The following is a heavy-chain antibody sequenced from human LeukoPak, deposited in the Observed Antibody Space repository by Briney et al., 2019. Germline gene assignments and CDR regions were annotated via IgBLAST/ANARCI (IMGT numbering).Heavy chain of an antibody. D-gene: IGHD6-19*01. CDR2: ISSSGSIR. Sequence: GGSLRLSCVASGFTFNNYEMSWVRQAPGKGLEWVSYISSSGSIRYYSDSVKGRFTISRDNAKNSLSLQMDTLRVEDTDFYYCARQAYGSGWFWGQGIMVIVSS. J-gene: IGHJ4*02. V-gene: IGHV3-48*03. CDR3: ARQAYGSGWF. CDR1: GFTFNNYE.